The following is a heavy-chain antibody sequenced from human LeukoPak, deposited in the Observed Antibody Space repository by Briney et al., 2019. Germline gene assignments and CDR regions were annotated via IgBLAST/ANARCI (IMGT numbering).Heavy chain of an antibody. CDR2: IHPSGSP. D-gene: IGHD6-19*01. V-gene: IGHV4-34*01. CDR1: GGSFSGYY. Sequence: PSETLSLSCGVYGGSFSGYYLTWIRQPPGKGLEWIGEIHPSGSPNYNPSLKSRVTISVDTSKNQFSLRMSSLTAADTAVYYCAKGPLGSSGWYVYWGQGTLVTVSS. CDR3: AKGPLGSSGWYVY. J-gene: IGHJ4*02.